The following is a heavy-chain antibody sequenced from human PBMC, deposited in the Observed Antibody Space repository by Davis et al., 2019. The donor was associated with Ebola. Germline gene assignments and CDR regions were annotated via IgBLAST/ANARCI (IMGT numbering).Heavy chain of an antibody. CDR2: IYSGGST. V-gene: IGHV3-53*01. CDR1: GFTVSSNY. Sequence: PGGSLRLSCAASGFTVSSNYMTWVRQAPGKGLEWVSVIYSGGSTYYADSVKGRFTISRDNSKNTLYLQMNSLRAEDTAVYYCTTDLVPAHFDYWGQGTLVTVSS. D-gene: IGHD2-2*01. CDR3: TTDLVPAHFDY. J-gene: IGHJ4*02.